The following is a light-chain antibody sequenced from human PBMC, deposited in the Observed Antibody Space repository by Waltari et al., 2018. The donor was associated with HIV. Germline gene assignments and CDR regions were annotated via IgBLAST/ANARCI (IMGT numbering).Light chain of an antibody. J-gene: IGLJ3*02. CDR1: KLARSDYNS. CDR2: YVN. CDR3: CSYAGTYTWV. V-gene: IGLV2-11*01. Sequence: QCALTQPPSVSGSPGQSVTVSCAGIKLARSDYNSVSRYHQRPAPAPYPLLSYVNERPSGVPNRFSGSKSANTASLTISGLQAEDEATYFCCSYAGTYTWVFGGGTNLTVL.